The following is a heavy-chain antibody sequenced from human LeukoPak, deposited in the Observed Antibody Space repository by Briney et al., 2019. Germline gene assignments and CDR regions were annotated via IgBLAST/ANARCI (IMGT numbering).Heavy chain of an antibody. V-gene: IGHV4-61*02. D-gene: IGHD3-10*01. CDR2: VYTSGST. CDR1: GGSISSGSYY. J-gene: IGHJ4*02. CDR3: AGGVTIVRGTSKHFDY. Sequence: SETLSLTCTVSGGSISSGSYYWSWIRQPAGKGLEWIGRVYTSGSTNYNPSLKSRVTISVDTSKNQFSLKLSSVTAADMAVYYCAGGVTIVRGTSKHFDYWGQGTLVTVSS.